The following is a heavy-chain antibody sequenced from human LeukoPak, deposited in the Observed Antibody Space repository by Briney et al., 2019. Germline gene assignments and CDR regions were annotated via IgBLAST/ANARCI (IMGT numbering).Heavy chain of an antibody. D-gene: IGHD2-15*01. V-gene: IGHV3-21*01. CDR2: ISSSSSYI. Sequence: PGGSLRLSCAASGFTFSSYEMNWVRQAPGRGLEWVSSISSSSSYIYYADSVKGRFTISRDNAKNSLYLQMNSLRADDTAVYYCARGAPYCSGANCMYYFDYWGQGTLVTVSS. CDR1: GFTFSSYE. CDR3: ARGAPYCSGANCMYYFDY. J-gene: IGHJ4*02.